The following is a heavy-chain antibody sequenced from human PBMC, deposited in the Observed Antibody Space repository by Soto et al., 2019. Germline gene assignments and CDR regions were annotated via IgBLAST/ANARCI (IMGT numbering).Heavy chain of an antibody. V-gene: IGHV1-69*01. Sequence: QVQLVQSGAELKKPGSSVRVSCKISGDSFSSYAISWVRQAPGEGLEWVGGIIPIFETANYAQNFQGRVTITAVESTTTAYMAVTRLRPEDTAIFYCAASDSSSWQHDYWGQGTLITVSS. CDR1: GDSFSSYA. CDR2: IIPIFETA. J-gene: IGHJ4*02. D-gene: IGHD6-13*01. CDR3: AASDSSSWQHDY.